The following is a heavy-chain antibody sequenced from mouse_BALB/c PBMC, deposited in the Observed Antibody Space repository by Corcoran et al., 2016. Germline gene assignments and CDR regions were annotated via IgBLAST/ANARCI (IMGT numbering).Heavy chain of an antibody. J-gene: IGHJ2*01. CDR2: INTHSGVP. CDR1: GYTFTTAG. Sequence: QIQLVQSGPELKKPGETVRISCKASGYTFTTAGMQWVQKMPGKGLKWIGWINTHSGVPKYAEDFKGRFAFSLETSASTAYLQISNLKNEDTATYFCARFTTAYYFDYGGQGTTLTVSA. CDR3: ARFTTAYYFDY. D-gene: IGHD1-2*01. V-gene: IGHV9-4*02.